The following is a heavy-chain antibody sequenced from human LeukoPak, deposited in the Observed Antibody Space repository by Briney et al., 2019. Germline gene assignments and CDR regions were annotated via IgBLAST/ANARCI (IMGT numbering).Heavy chain of an antibody. CDR1: GGSIRSSSYY. CDR2: IYYSGST. CDR3: ARVKGQQLFNY. D-gene: IGHD6-13*01. Sequence: SETLSLTCTVSGGSIRSSSYYWGWICQPPGKGLEWIGSIYYSGSTYYNPSLKSRVTISVDTSKNQFSLKLSSVTAADTAVYYCARVKGQQLFNYWGQGTLVTVSS. V-gene: IGHV4-39*07. J-gene: IGHJ4*02.